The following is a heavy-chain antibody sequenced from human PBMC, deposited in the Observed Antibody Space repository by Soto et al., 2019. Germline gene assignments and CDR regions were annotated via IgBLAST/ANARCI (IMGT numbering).Heavy chain of an antibody. V-gene: IGHV1-18*01. D-gene: IGHD6-6*01. CDR1: GYTFTSYG. Sequence: ASVKVSCKASGYTFTSYGISWVRQAPGQGLEWKGWISAYNGNTNYAQKLQGRVTMTTDTSTSTAYMELRSLRSDDTSVYYCARGGSPSYSSSSGWFDPWGQGTLVTVSS. CDR3: ARGGSPSYSSSSGWFDP. J-gene: IGHJ5*02. CDR2: ISAYNGNT.